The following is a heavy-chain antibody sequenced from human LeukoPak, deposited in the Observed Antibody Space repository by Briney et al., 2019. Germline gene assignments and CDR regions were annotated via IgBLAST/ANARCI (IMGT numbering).Heavy chain of an antibody. CDR3: ARGGARRYSYSPFDY. D-gene: IGHD5-18*01. CDR2: IYHSGST. Sequence: PSETLSLTCTVSGYSISSGYYWGWIRQPPGKGLEWIGSIYHSGSTYYNPSLKSRVTISVDTSKNQFSLKLSSVTAADTAVYYCARGGARRYSYSPFDYWGQGTLVTVSS. CDR1: GYSISSGYY. J-gene: IGHJ4*02. V-gene: IGHV4-38-2*02.